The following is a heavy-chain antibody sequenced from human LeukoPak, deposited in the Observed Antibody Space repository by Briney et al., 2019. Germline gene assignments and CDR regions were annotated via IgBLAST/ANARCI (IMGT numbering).Heavy chain of an antibody. V-gene: IGHV4-34*01. D-gene: IGHD6-6*01. CDR3: ARPRGRSSSSSGWFDP. J-gene: IGHJ5*02. CDR1: GGSFSGYY. Sequence: SETLSLTCAVYGGSFSGYYWSWIRQPPGKGLEWIGEINHSGSTNYNPSLKSRVTISVDTSKNQFSLKLSSVTAADTAVYYCARPRGRSSSSSGWFDPWGQGTLVTVSS. CDR2: INHSGST.